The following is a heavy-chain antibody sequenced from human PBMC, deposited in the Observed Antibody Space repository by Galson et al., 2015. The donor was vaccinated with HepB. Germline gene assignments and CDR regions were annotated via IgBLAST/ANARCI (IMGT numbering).Heavy chain of an antibody. D-gene: IGHD4-17*01. CDR2: VIPDSGGT. V-gene: IGHV1-2*02. Sequence: SVKVSCKASGYSFIAYHLHWVRQAPGQGLEWMGWVIPDSGGTNYGQKFQGRVTMTRDTSINTVYMELTGLITDDTAVYYCARDDPTTVTTLDFWGQGTLVTVSS. J-gene: IGHJ4*02. CDR3: ARDDPTTVTTLDF. CDR1: GYSFIAYH.